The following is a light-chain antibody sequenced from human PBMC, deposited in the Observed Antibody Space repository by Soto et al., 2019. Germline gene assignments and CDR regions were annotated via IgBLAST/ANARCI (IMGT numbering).Light chain of an antibody. CDR3: QQYNDWPPLT. J-gene: IGKJ4*01. Sequence: EIVMTQSRATLSVSPGERVTVSCRASQSVGTNLAWYQHKPGQAPRLLIHSASTTATGVPDRFSGSGSGTEFTLTISSLQSEDFGVYFCQQYNDWPPLTFGGGTKVEIK. V-gene: IGKV3-15*01. CDR1: QSVGTN. CDR2: SAS.